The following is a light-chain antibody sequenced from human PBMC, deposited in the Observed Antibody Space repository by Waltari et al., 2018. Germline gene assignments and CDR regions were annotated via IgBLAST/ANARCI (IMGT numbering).Light chain of an antibody. Sequence: QSVLTQPPSASGTPGQRVTISCSGSSSNIGSNYVYWYQQRPGTAPKLLSYRNNQRPSGVPDRFSGSKSGTSASLAISGLRSEDEADNYCAAWDDSLSGPVFGGGTKLTVL. J-gene: IGLJ2*01. CDR2: RNN. CDR1: SSNIGSNY. V-gene: IGLV1-47*01. CDR3: AAWDDSLSGPV.